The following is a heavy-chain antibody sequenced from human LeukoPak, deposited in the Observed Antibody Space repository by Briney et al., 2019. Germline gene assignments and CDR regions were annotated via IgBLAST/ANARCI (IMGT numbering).Heavy chain of an antibody. CDR3: ARDVSYGSGSYLLGDY. CDR2: ISYDGSNK. J-gene: IGHJ4*02. V-gene: IGHV3-30*04. D-gene: IGHD3-10*01. CDR1: GFTFSSYA. Sequence: GGSLRLSCAASGFTFSSYAMPWVRQAPGKGLEWVADISYDGSNKYYADSVKGRFTISRDNSKNTLYLQMNSLRAEDTAVYYCARDVSYGSGSYLLGDYWGQGTLVTVSS.